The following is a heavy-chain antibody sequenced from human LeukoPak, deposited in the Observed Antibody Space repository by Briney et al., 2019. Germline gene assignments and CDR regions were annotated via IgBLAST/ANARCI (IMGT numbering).Heavy chain of an antibody. Sequence: GGSLRLSCAASGFTFSSYAMSWVRQAPGKGLECISGFSGSGGSTYYADSVKGRFTISRDNSKNTLYLQMTSLRPEDTAIYYCANPVFFDWTSDYWGQGTLVTVSS. D-gene: IGHD3-9*01. V-gene: IGHV3-23*01. J-gene: IGHJ4*02. CDR2: FSGSGGST. CDR3: ANPVFFDWTSDY. CDR1: GFTFSSYA.